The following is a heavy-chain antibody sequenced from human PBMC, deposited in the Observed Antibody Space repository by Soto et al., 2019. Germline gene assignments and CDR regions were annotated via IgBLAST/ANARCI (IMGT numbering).Heavy chain of an antibody. J-gene: IGHJ4*02. Sequence: HVQLVESGGGVVQPGRSLRLSCAASGFTFSAYGMHWVRQAPGKGLEWVTLISSDGSNKYYADSVKGRFTISRDISKNTLYLQMNSLRVEDTAVYYCARGDYWGQGTLVTVSS. CDR1: GFTFSAYG. CDR3: ARGDY. V-gene: IGHV3-30*03. CDR2: ISSDGSNK.